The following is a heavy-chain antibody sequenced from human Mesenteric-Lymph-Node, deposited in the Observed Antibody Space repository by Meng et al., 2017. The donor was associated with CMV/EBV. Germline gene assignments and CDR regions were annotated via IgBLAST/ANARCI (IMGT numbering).Heavy chain of an antibody. D-gene: IGHD5-18*01. CDR3: ARDVDTAMVFDY. CDR2: TYCRSKWYN. J-gene: IGHJ4*02. Sequence: SGDSVSSDSAAWSWVRQSPSRGLEWLGRTYCRSKWYNDYAVSVKSRITINPDTSKNQFSLQLNSVTPEDTAVYYCARDVDTAMVFDYWGQGTLVTVSS. V-gene: IGHV6-1*01. CDR1: GDSVSSDSAA.